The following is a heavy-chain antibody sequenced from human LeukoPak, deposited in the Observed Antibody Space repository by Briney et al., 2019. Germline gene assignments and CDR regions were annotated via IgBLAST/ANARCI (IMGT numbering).Heavy chain of an antibody. Sequence: PGGSLRLSCAASGFTFSSYAMSWGRQAPGKGLKWVSAIRGSGGGTYYADSVKGRFTISRDNSKNTLYLQMNSLRAEATAVYYCAKRHSSSWEGFDYWGQGTLVTVSS. J-gene: IGHJ4*02. CDR1: GFTFSSYA. CDR3: AKRHSSSWEGFDY. V-gene: IGHV3-23*01. CDR2: IRGSGGGT. D-gene: IGHD6-13*01.